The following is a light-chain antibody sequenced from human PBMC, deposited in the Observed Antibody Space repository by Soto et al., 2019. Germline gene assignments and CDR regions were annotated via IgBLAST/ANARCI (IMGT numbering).Light chain of an antibody. Sequence: DIQMPQSPSTLSASLGDRVTISGRASQSISSSLAWYQQKPGKAPNLLIYRASSLQSGVPSRFSGSGSGTEFTLTISSLQPDDFATYYCQQYNTSSRTFGQGTKVDI. V-gene: IGKV1-5*03. CDR3: QQYNTSSRT. J-gene: IGKJ1*01. CDR2: RAS. CDR1: QSISSS.